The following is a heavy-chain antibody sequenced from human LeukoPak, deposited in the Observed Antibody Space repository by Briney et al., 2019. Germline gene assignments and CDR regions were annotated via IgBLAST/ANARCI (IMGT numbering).Heavy chain of an antibody. D-gene: IGHD1-26*01. J-gene: IGHJ4*02. CDR3: ARGAVGATRGRFDY. CDR2: ISSSSSTI. CDR1: GFTLSSYS. Sequence: GGSLRLSCAASGFTLSSYSMNWVRQAPGKGLEWVSYISSSSSTIYYADSVKGRFTISRDNAKNSLYLQMNSLRAEDTAVYYCARGAVGATRGRFDYWGQGTLVTVSS. V-gene: IGHV3-48*04.